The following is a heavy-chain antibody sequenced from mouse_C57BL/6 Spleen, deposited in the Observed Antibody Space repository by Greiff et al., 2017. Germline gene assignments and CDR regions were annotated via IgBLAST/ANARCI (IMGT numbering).Heavy chain of an antibody. D-gene: IGHD4-1*01. CDR2: ISDGGSYT. Sequence: DVKLVESGGGLVKPGGSLKLSCAASGFTFSSYAMSWVRQTAEKRLEWVATISDGGSYTYYPDNVKGRFTISRDNAKNNLYLQMSHLKSEDTAMYYCARATGIAWFAYWGQGTLVTVSA. J-gene: IGHJ3*01. CDR3: ARATGIAWFAY. V-gene: IGHV5-4*03. CDR1: GFTFSSYA.